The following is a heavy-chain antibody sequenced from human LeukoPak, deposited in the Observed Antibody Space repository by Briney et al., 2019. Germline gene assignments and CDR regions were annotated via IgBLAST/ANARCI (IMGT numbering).Heavy chain of an antibody. CDR3: ARDLNQYSDGSGN. Sequence: ASVKVSFKASGYTFTDYYMHWVRQAPGQGLEWMGWINPKSGGTNYAQQFQGRVTMTRDTSISTAYMELSRLRSDDTAVYYCARDLNQYSDGSGNWGQGTLVTVSS. D-gene: IGHD4-11*01. J-gene: IGHJ4*02. V-gene: IGHV1-2*02. CDR1: GYTFTDYY. CDR2: INPKSGGT.